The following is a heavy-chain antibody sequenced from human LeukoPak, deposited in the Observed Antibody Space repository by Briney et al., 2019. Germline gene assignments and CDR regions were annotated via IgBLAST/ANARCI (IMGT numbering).Heavy chain of an antibody. J-gene: IGHJ4*02. Sequence: GGSLRLSCAASGFTFSSYAMSWVRQAPGQGLEWMGWISAYNGNTNYAQKLQGRVTMTTDTSTSTAYMELRSLRSDDTAVYYCARETRSYSIDYWGQGTLVTVSS. CDR1: GFTFSSYA. CDR2: ISAYNGNT. V-gene: IGHV1-18*01. CDR3: ARETRSYSIDY. D-gene: IGHD1-26*01.